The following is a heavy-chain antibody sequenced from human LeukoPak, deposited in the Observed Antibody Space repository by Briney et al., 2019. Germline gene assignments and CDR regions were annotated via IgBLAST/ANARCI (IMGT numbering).Heavy chain of an antibody. D-gene: IGHD6-19*01. CDR3: ARRRYSSDPYYFDY. CDR2: ISYDGSNK. V-gene: IGHV3-30-3*01. J-gene: IGHJ4*02. Sequence: PGGSLRLSCAASGFTLSSYAMHWVRQAPGKGLEWVAVISYDGSNKYYADSVKGRFTISRDNSKNTLYLQMNSLRAEDTAVYYCARRRYSSDPYYFDYWGQGTLVTVSS. CDR1: GFTLSSYA.